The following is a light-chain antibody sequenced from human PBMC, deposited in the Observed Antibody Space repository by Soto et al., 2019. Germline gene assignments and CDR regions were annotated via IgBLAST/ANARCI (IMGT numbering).Light chain of an antibody. CDR2: EVR. CDR1: SSDVGGYNY. V-gene: IGLV2-14*01. J-gene: IGLJ2*01. Sequence: QSALTQPASVSGSPGQSITISCTGTSSDVGGYNYVSWYQQHPGKAPKLMIYEVRNRPSGVSNRFSGSKSGTTASLTISGLQAEDEADYYCSSYTDTGTHVLFGGGTKPPS. CDR3: SSYTDTGTHVL.